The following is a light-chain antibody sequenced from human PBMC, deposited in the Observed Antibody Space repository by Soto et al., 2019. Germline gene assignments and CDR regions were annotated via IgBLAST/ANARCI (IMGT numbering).Light chain of an antibody. CDR1: QSVSSSY. V-gene: IGKV3-20*01. J-gene: IGKJ5*01. CDR3: QQYHTSPIT. Sequence: EIVLTQSPGALALSPGGRATLSCRASQSVSSSYLAWYQQKPGQAPRLLIYGASSRATGIPDRFSGSGSGTDFTLTISRLEPEDFAVYYCQQYHTSPITFGQGTRRENK. CDR2: GAS.